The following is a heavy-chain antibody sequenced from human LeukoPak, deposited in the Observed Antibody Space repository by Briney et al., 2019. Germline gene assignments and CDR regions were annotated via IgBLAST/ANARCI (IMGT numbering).Heavy chain of an antibody. CDR2: ISMDGIQE. D-gene: IGHD5-18*01. CDR3: AREVYSYALDALDL. V-gene: IGHV3-30*04. CDR1: GFRFNNYA. J-gene: IGHJ3*01. Sequence: GRSLRLSCAASGFRFNNYAMHWVRQPPGTGLEWVAVISMDGIQEYYADSVKGRFSISRDNSKNTLYLQMNSLRSEDTAVYYCAREVYSYALDALDLWGQGTLVTVSS.